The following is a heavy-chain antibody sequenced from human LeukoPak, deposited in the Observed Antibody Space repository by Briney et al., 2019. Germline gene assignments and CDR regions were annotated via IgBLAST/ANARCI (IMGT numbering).Heavy chain of an antibody. CDR2: IYYSGST. CDR1: GGSISSSSYY. CDR3: ARQTYGRAGAFDI. J-gene: IGHJ3*02. D-gene: IGHD4-17*01. V-gene: IGHV4-39*01. Sequence: SETLSLTCTVSGGSISSSSYYWGWIRQPPGKGLEWFGGIYYSGSTYYNPSLKSRVTISVDTSKNQFSLKLSSVTAADTAVYYCARQTYGRAGAFDIWGQGTMVTVSS.